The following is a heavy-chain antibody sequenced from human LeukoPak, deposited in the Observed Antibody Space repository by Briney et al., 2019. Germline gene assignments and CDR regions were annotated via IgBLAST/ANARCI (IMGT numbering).Heavy chain of an antibody. V-gene: IGHV4-59*01. CDR2: IYYSGST. J-gene: IGHJ4*02. Sequence: SETLSLTCTVSGGSISSYYWSWIRQPPGKGLEWIGYIYYSGSTDYNPSLKSRVTISVDTSKNQFSLKLSSVTAADTAVYYCARVKRKYCSGGSCYSSGWYFDYWGQGTLATVSS. CDR1: GGSISSYY. D-gene: IGHD2-15*01. CDR3: ARVKRKYCSGGSCYSSGWYFDY.